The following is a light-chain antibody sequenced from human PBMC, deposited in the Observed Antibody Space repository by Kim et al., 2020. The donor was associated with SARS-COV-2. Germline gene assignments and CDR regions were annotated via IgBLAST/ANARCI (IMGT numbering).Light chain of an antibody. CDR2: KAS. V-gene: IGKV1-5*03. Sequence: DIQMTQSPSTLSASVGDRVTITCRASQSISSWMAWYQQKPGKAPKLLIYKASSLESGVPSRFSGSGSGSEFTLTISSLQPDDFATYYCHQYNSYPLTFGQGTKVDIK. CDR3: HQYNSYPLT. J-gene: IGKJ1*01. CDR1: QSISSW.